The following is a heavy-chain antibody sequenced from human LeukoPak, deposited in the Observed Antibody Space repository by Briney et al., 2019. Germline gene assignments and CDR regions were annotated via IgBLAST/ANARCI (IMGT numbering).Heavy chain of an antibody. V-gene: IGHV3-21*01. J-gene: IGHJ3*02. CDR1: GFTFSSYS. CDR2: ISSSSSYI. D-gene: IGHD5-12*01. Sequence: GGSLRLSCAASGFTFSSYSMNWVRQAPGKGLEWVSSISSSSSYIYYADSVKGRFTISRDNAKNSLYLQMNSLRAEDTAVYYCARESRGYSGYDSAAHDAFDIWGQGTMVTVSS. CDR3: ARESRGYSGYDSAAHDAFDI.